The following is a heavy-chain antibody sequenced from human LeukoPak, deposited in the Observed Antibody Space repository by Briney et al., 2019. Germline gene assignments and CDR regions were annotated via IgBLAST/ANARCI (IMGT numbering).Heavy chain of an antibody. Sequence: EASVKVSCKASGYTFTGYYMHWVRQAPGQGLEWMGWINPNSGGTNYAQKFQGRVTMTRDTSISTAYMELSRLRSDDTAVYYCASSGLVGATETYYYYYYMDVWGKGTTVTVSS. J-gene: IGHJ6*03. D-gene: IGHD1-26*01. CDR1: GYTFTGYY. CDR2: INPNSGGT. CDR3: ASSGLVGATETYYYYYYMDV. V-gene: IGHV1-2*02.